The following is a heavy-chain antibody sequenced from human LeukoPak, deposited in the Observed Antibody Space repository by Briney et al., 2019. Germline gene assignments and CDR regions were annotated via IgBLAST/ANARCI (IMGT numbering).Heavy chain of an antibody. CDR1: GFTFDDYT. CDR2: ISWDGGST. D-gene: IGHD1-14*01. J-gene: IGHJ4*02. Sequence: GGSLRLSCAASGFTFDDYTMHWVRQAPRKGLEWVSLISWDGGSTYYADSVKGRFTISRDNSKNSLYLQMNSLRTEDTALYYCAKDISYNRTGGFDYWGQGTLVTVSS. CDR3: AKDISYNRTGGFDY. V-gene: IGHV3-43*01.